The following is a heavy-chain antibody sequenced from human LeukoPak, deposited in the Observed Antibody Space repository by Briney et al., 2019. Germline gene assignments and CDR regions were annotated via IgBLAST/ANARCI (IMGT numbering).Heavy chain of an antibody. Sequence: GGSLRLSCAASGFTFSSYGMHWVRQAPGKGLEWVAFIRYDGSNKYYADSVKGRFTISRDNSKNTLYLQMNSLRAEDTAVYYCAKPVSMVRGVPDYWGQGTLVTVSP. CDR3: AKPVSMVRGVPDY. D-gene: IGHD3-10*01. CDR1: GFTFSSYG. CDR2: IRYDGSNK. J-gene: IGHJ4*02. V-gene: IGHV3-30*02.